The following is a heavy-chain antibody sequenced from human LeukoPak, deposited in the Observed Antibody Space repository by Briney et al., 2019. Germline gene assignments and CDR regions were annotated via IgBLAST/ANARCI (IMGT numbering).Heavy chain of an antibody. V-gene: IGHV4-59*01. CDR1: GGSISSYH. J-gene: IGHJ5*02. Sequence: SETLSLTCTVSGGSISSYHWSWIRQPPGKGLEWIGYIYYSGSTNYNPSLKSRVTISVDTSKNQFSLKLSSVTAADTAVYYCARDENGYVWGSFRAWGQGTLVTVSS. CDR3: ARDENGYVWGSFRA. CDR2: IYYSGST. D-gene: IGHD3-16*02.